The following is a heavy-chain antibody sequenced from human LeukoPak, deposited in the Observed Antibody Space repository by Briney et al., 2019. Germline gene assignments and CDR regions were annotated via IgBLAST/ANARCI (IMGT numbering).Heavy chain of an antibody. CDR3: ARRAYCGGDCYSIDS. CDR2: IYHTGST. CDR1: GGSISNNNW. J-gene: IGHJ4*02. Sequence: SGTLSLTCAVSGGSISNNNWWSWVRQTPGKGLEWIGEIYHTGSTNYNPSLKSRVTLSLDKSKNQFSLKVSSATAADTAVYYCARRAYCGGDCYSIDSWGRGTLVTVSS. V-gene: IGHV4-4*02. D-gene: IGHD2-21*02.